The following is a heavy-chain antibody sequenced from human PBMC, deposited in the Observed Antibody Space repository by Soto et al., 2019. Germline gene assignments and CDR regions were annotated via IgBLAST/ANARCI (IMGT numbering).Heavy chain of an antibody. V-gene: IGHV3-30-3*01. J-gene: IGHJ6*02. CDR1: GFTFSSYA. CDR3: ARDVESGSSQYYYYYYGMDV. D-gene: IGHD1-26*01. CDR2: ISYDGSNK. Sequence: LGGSLRLSCAASGFTFSSYAMHWVRQAPGKGLEWVAVISYDGSNKYYADSVKGRFTISRDNSKNTLYLQMNSLRAEDTAVYYCARDVESGSSQYYYYYYGMDVWGQGTTVTVSS.